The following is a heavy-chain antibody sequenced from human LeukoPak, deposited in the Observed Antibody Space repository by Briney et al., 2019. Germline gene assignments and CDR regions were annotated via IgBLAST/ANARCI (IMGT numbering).Heavy chain of an antibody. V-gene: IGHV1-69*13. D-gene: IGHD3-22*01. CDR1: GGTFSSYA. Sequence: EASVKVSCKASGGTFSSYAISWVRQAPGQGLEWMGGIIPIFGTANYAQKFQGRVTITADESTSTAYMELSSLRSEDTAVYYCARARNHYYDSSGDAFDIWGQGTMVTVSS. CDR3: ARARNHYYDSSGDAFDI. CDR2: IIPIFGTA. J-gene: IGHJ3*02.